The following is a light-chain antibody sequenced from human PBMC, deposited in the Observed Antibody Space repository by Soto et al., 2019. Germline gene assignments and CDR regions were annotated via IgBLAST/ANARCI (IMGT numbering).Light chain of an antibody. CDR1: SSDVGGYNY. CDR2: DVS. J-gene: IGLJ1*01. CDR3: SSYTSSSTPYV. V-gene: IGLV2-14*01. Sequence: QSALTQPASVSGSAGESITISCTGTSSDVGGYNYVSWYQQHPIKAPKLMIYDVSNRPSGVSNRFSGSKSGNTASLTISGLQAEDEADYYCSSYTSSSTPYVFGTGTKLTV.